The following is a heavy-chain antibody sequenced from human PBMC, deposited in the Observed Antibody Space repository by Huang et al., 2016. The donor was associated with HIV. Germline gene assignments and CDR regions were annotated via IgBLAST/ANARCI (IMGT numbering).Heavy chain of an antibody. D-gene: IGHD5-18*01. J-gene: IGHJ4*02. Sequence: VQLIQSGAEVKKTGSSVRVSCRASEGTFSSYSIGWMRQAPGQGLEWMGGIIPIFGTTTYAQKFQGRVSIAADDSKSTAYMDLNSLRSEDTAVYYCARAALVNNQYFDYWGQGTLVTVSS. CDR2: IIPIFGTT. CDR3: ARAALVNNQYFDY. V-gene: IGHV1-69*13. CDR1: EGTFSSYS.